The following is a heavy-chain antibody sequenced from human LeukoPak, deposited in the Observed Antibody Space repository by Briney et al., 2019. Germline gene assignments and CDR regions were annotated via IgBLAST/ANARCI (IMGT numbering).Heavy chain of an antibody. D-gene: IGHD6-19*01. CDR1: GFIFSSYV. Sequence: GRSLRLSCAASGFIFSSYVLHWVRQAPGKGLEWVAVISHDGSTKYYVDSVKGRFTISRDNSKNTLYLQMNSLRPEDTAVYYCVNIAVTGPDYWGQGTLVTVSS. V-gene: IGHV3-30*03. CDR3: VNIAVTGPDY. CDR2: ISHDGSTK. J-gene: IGHJ4*02.